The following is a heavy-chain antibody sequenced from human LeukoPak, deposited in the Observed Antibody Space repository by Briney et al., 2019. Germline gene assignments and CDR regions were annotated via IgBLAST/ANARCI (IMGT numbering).Heavy chain of an antibody. CDR1: GFTFSSYV. V-gene: IGHV3-30*04. J-gene: IGHJ6*03. D-gene: IGHD6-6*01. CDR3: ARADGSSSIDYYHLDV. CDR2: ISYDGSNE. Sequence: GGSLRLSCAASGFTFSSYVMHWVRQAPGKGLEWVAIISYDGSNEYYADSVKGRFTISRDNSKNTLYLQMNSLRAADTAVYYCARADGSSSIDYYHLDVWGKGTTVTVSS.